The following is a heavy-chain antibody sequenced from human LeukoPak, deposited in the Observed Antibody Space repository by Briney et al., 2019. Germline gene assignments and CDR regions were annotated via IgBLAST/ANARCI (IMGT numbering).Heavy chain of an antibody. CDR3: ARGAGSNWFAP. CDR1: GFSFSSYG. V-gene: IGHV3-33*01. CDR2: IWYDGSKK. Sequence: GGSLRLSCAASGFSFSSYGMHWVRQAPGKGLEWVAVIWYDGSKKYYADSVKGRFIISRDNSRNTLYLQMNSLRVEDTTVYCCARGAGSNWFAPWGQGTLVTVSS. J-gene: IGHJ5*02. D-gene: IGHD6-25*01.